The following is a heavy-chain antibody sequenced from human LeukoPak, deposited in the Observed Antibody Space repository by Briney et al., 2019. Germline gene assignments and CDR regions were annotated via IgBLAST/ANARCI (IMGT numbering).Heavy chain of an antibody. CDR3: AKAERYNWNYRY. Sequence: GGTLRLSCAASGFTFSSYGMSWVRQAPGKGLEWVSSISSSSSYIYYADSVKGRFTISRDNSKNTMYLQMNSLRAEDTAVYYCAKAERYNWNYRYWGQGTLVTVSS. J-gene: IGHJ4*02. CDR1: GFTFSSYG. V-gene: IGHV3-23*01. CDR2: ISSSSSYI. D-gene: IGHD1-7*01.